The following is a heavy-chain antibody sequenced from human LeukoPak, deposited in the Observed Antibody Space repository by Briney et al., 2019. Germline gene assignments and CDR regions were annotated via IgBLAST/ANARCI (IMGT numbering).Heavy chain of an antibody. CDR1: GFTFNSYD. J-gene: IGHJ5*02. Sequence: GGSLRLSCAVSGFTFNSYDMNWVRQAPGKGLEWVSVIYSGGSTYYADSVKGRFTISRDNSKNTLYLQMNSLRAEDTAVYYCARDWNSSSWYWFDPWGQGTLVTVSS. CDR3: ARDWNSSSWYWFDP. D-gene: IGHD6-13*01. CDR2: IYSGGST. V-gene: IGHV3-53*01.